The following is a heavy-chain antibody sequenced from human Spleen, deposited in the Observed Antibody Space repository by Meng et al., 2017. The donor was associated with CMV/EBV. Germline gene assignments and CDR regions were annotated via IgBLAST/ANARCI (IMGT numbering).Heavy chain of an antibody. Sequence: ESLKISCAASEFTVSSYSMNWVRQAPGKGLEWVSSISSSSSYIYYADSVKGRFTISRDNAKNSLYLQMNSLRAEDTAFYYCAKDVVWKGYDVTAGYFDNWGQGVLVTVSS. V-gene: IGHV3-21*04. CDR2: ISSSSSYI. CDR1: EFTVSSYS. D-gene: IGHD3-3*01. J-gene: IGHJ4*02. CDR3: AKDVVWKGYDVTAGYFDN.